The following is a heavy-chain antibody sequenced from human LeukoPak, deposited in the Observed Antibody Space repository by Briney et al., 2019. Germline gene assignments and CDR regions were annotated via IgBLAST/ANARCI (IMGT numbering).Heavy chain of an antibody. CDR1: GFTFSSYS. Sequence: GGSLRLSCAASGFTFSSYSMNWVRQAPGKGLEWVSSISRSSTYIYYADSVRGRFTISRDNAKNSLYLQMNSLRAEDTAVYYCAREGSVGRFGEFFDYWGQGTLVTVSS. CDR3: AREGSVGRFGEFFDY. D-gene: IGHD3-10*01. J-gene: IGHJ4*02. CDR2: ISRSSTYI. V-gene: IGHV3-21*01.